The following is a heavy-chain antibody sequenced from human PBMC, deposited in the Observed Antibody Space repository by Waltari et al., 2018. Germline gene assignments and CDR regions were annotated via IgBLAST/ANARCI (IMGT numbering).Heavy chain of an antibody. Sequence: QVQLMQSGAEVKKPGSSVKVSCTASGGTFSISASSWVRQAPGQGLVWLGGAIPMFGTVNYVQRFQGRVTITAAESTSTIYMELHTLRSEDTAVYYCASGAGYCSSSNCPHDAFNVWGQGTMVTVSS. V-gene: IGHV1-69*01. J-gene: IGHJ3*01. CDR2: AIPMFGTV. CDR3: ASGAGYCSSSNCPHDAFNV. D-gene: IGHD2-2*01. CDR1: GGTFSISA.